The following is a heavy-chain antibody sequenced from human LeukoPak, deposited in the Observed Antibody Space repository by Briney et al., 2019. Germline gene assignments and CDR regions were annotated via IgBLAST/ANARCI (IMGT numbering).Heavy chain of an antibody. CDR2: ISSSSATM. Sequence: PRGSLRLSCAASGFTFKSYEMNWFRQAPAEGLEWVSYISSSSATMYYAHSVKGRFTISRDDAKNSLLLQMNSLRAEDTAIHYCAKYPSDSGYWGQGTLVTVSS. CDR3: AKYPSDSGY. J-gene: IGHJ4*02. V-gene: IGHV3-48*03. CDR1: GFTFKSYE. D-gene: IGHD1-26*01.